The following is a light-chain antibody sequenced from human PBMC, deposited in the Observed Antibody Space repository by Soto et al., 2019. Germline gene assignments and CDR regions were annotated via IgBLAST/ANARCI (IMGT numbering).Light chain of an antibody. CDR2: WAS. CDR1: QSVLYSSNNKNY. V-gene: IGKV4-1*01. Sequence: DIVMTQSPDSLAVSLGERATINCKSSQSVLYSSNNKNYLAWYQQKPGQPPKLLIYWASTRESGVPDRYSGSGSGKDLPLTISSLQAEDVAVYYCQQYFSTPYTFGQGTKMEIK. CDR3: QQYFSTPYT. J-gene: IGKJ2*01.